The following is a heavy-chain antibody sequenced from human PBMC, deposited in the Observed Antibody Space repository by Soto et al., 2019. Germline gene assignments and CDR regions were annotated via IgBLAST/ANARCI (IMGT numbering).Heavy chain of an antibody. D-gene: IGHD3-22*01. Sequence: GGSLTLSCAASGFTFSSYWMSWVRQAPWKGLEWVSYVISSGSTIYYADSVKGRFTISRDNAKNSLYLQMNSLRAEDTAVYYCARALPNTYYYDSSGYYSYYYYGMDVWGQGTTVTVSS. CDR2: VISSGSTI. CDR1: GFTFSSYW. J-gene: IGHJ6*02. CDR3: ARALPNTYYYDSSGYYSYYYYGMDV. V-gene: IGHV3-48*04.